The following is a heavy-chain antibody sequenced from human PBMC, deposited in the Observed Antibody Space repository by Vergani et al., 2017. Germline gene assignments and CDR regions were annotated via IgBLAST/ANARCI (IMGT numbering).Heavy chain of an antibody. CDR3: AGDAAGLFFYAS. V-gene: IGHV1-69*01. Sequence: QVILEQSGPEVKKPGSSVTVSCKASGGRFTRHAISWVRQAPGQGLEWMGGVIPILDTPNYAQNFRGRVSITADESTSTAYMELTSLTSDDTAVYFCAGDAAGLFFYASWGQGPLFPFSS. CDR1: GGRFTRHA. J-gene: IGHJ4*02. CDR2: VIPILDTP. D-gene: IGHD3-16*01.